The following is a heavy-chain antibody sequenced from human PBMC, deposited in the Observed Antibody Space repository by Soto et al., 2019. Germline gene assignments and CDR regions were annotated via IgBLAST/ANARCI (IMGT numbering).Heavy chain of an antibody. CDR3: TRDLETHYYDSSGYCRFDY. V-gene: IGHV3-49*04. CDR1: GFTFGDYA. Sequence: GVSLRLSWTASGFTFGDYAMSWVRQAPGKGLEWVGFIRSKAYGGTTEYAASVKGRFTISRDDSKSIAYLQMNSLKTEDTAVYYCTRDLETHYYDSSGYCRFDYWGQGTLVTVSS. CDR2: IRSKAYGGTT. D-gene: IGHD3-22*01. J-gene: IGHJ4*02.